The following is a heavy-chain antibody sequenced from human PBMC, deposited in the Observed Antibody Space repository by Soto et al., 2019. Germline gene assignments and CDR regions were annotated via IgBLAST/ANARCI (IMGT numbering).Heavy chain of an antibody. J-gene: IGHJ4*02. CDR2: IWYDGSNK. D-gene: IGHD4-17*01. V-gene: IGHV3-33*01. CDR3: ARKGPMTTVTAPFDY. Sequence: QVQLVESGGGVVQPGRSLRLSCAESGFTFSSYGMHWVRQAPGKGLEWVAVIWYDGSNKYYADSVKGRFTISRDNSKNTLYLQMNSLRAEDTAVYYCARKGPMTTVTAPFDYWGQGTLVTVSS. CDR1: GFTFSSYG.